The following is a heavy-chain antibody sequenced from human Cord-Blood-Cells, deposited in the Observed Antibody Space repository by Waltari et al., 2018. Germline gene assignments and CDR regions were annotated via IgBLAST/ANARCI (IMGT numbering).Heavy chain of an antibody. CDR1: GGSFSGYY. CDR2: INHSGST. D-gene: IGHD3-10*01. J-gene: IGHJ5*02. Sequence: QVQLQQWGAGLLKPSETLSLTCAVYGGSFSGYYWSWIRQPPGKGLEWIGEINHSGSTNDNPSLKSRVTISVDTSKNQFSLKLSSVTAADTAVYYCARGGEDNWFDPWGQGTLVTVSS. V-gene: IGHV4-34*01. CDR3: ARGGEDNWFDP.